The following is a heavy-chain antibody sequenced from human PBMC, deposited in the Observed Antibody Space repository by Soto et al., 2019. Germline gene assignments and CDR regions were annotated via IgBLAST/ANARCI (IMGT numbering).Heavy chain of an antibody. J-gene: IGHJ5*02. CDR2: IYHSGST. V-gene: IGHV4-38-2*02. D-gene: IGHD2-15*01. CDR1: GDSISVGYY. Sequence: SETLSLTCTVSGDSISVGYYWSWIRQHPGKGLEWIGYIYHSGSTYYNPSLKSRVTISVDKSKNQFSLELRAVTAADTAVYYCATLPPRIVVVKTEIPTWGQGTLVTVSS. CDR3: ATLPPRIVVVKTEIPT.